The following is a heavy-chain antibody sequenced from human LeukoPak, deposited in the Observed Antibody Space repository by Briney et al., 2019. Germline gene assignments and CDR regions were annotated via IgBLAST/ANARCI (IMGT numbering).Heavy chain of an antibody. CDR3: SRGIYNDY. J-gene: IGHJ4*02. V-gene: IGHV1-2*02. CDR1: GYTFNGHH. CDR2: IYPNSGGT. Sequence: ASVKVSCKASGYTFNGHHIHWVRRAPGQGLEWRGWIYPNSGGTNYAQNFQGRVTMTRDTSISTAYMELLRLRSDDTAVYYCSRGIYNDYWGQGTLVTVSS. D-gene: IGHD3-10*01.